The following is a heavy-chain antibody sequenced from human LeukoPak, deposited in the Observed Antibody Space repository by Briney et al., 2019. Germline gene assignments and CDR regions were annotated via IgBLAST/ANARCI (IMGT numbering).Heavy chain of an antibody. D-gene: IGHD3-3*01. J-gene: IGHJ5*02. V-gene: IGHV3-7*01. CDR3: ARVVDEWLSSGGLYP. CDR2: IKQDGSEK. CDR1: GFTFSTYW. Sequence: PGGSLRLSCAASGFTFSTYWMSWVRQAPGKGLEWVANIKQDGSEKYYVDSVKGRFTISRDNAKNTVYLQMNSLRADDTAVYYCARVVDEWLSSGGLYPWGQGTLVTVSS.